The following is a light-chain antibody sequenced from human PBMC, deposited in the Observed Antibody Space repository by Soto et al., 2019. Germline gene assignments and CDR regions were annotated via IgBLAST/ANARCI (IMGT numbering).Light chain of an antibody. CDR2: DAS. CDR3: QQRSNWPVT. V-gene: IGKV3-11*01. CDR1: QSVSNY. J-gene: IGKJ4*01. Sequence: EIVLTQSPATLSLSPGERATLSCRASQSVSNYLTWYQQKPGQAPRLLIYDASKRATGIPARFSGSGSGADFTPTISSLEPEDFAVYFCQQRSNWPVTFGRGTKVEIK.